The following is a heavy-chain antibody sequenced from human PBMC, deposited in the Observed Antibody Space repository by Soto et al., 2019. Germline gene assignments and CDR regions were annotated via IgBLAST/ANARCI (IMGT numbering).Heavy chain of an antibody. Sequence: ASVKVSCKASGYTFTGYYMHWVRQAPGQGLEWMRWISPNSGGTNYAQKFQGRVTMTRDTSISTAYMELSRLRSDDTAVYYCARAGYSYGTSSIAAAGTIDYWGQGTLVTVSS. CDR3: ARAGYSYGTSSIAAAGTIDY. J-gene: IGHJ4*02. CDR1: GYTFTGYY. D-gene: IGHD5-18*01. V-gene: IGHV1-2*02. CDR2: ISPNSGGT.